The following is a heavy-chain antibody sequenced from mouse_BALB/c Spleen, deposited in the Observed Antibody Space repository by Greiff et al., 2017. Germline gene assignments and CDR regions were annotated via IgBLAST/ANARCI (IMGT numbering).Heavy chain of an antibody. J-gene: IGHJ4*01. D-gene: IGHD2-1*01. CDR2: IDPSDSYT. Sequence: QVQLQQPGAELVKPGASVKLSCKASGYTFTSYWMHWVKQRPGQGLEWIGEIDPSDSYTNYNQKFKGKATLTVDKSSSTAYMQLSSLTSEDSAVYYCARQGKRAMDYWGQGTSVTVSS. CDR3: ARQGKRAMDY. V-gene: IGHV1-69*02. CDR1: GYTFTSYW.